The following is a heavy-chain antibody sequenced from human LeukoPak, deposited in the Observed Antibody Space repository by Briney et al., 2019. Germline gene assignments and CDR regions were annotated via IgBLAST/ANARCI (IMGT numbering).Heavy chain of an antibody. CDR2: IKQDGSEK. CDR1: GFTFSSYW. V-gene: IGHV3-7*03. D-gene: IGHD3-22*01. CDR3: ARDYYDSSGPRGWDAFDI. Sequence: GGSLRLACAASGFTFSSYWMSWVRQAPGKGLEWVANIKQDGSEKYYVDSVKGRFTISRDNAKNSLYLQMNSLRAEDTALYYWARDYYDSSGPRGWDAFDIWGQGTMVTVSS. J-gene: IGHJ3*02.